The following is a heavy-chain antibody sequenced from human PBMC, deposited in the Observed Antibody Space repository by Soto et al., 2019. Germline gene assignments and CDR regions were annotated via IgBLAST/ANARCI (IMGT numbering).Heavy chain of an antibody. J-gene: IGHJ4*02. V-gene: IGHV1-18*01. CDR1: GYTFSNFG. Sequence: QVQLVQSGVEVKKPGASVKVSCKASGYTFSNFGISWVRQAPGQGLEWLGWISTDNGDTKYAQKFQGRVTMTTDTATTTGYMELGSVKPDDTAVYYCTRDAKYYDILTGYFVNDYWGQGTLVTVSS. D-gene: IGHD3-9*01. CDR2: ISTDNGDT. CDR3: TRDAKYYDILTGYFVNDY.